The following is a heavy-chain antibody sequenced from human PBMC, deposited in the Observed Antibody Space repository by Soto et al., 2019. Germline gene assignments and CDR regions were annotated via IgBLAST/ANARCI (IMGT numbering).Heavy chain of an antibody. CDR1: GGIFSSNA. V-gene: IGHV1-69*01. Sequence: QVQLVQSGAEVKKPGSSVKVSCQASGGIFSSNAISWVRQAPGQGLEWMGGILPIFGTTNYAQNFQGRATITADESTSTAYMELSSLKSEDTALYYCATGGRGYSSAPWFYFDYWGQGTLVTVSS. CDR2: ILPIFGTT. D-gene: IGHD5-18*01. CDR3: ATGGRGYSSAPWFYFDY. J-gene: IGHJ4*02.